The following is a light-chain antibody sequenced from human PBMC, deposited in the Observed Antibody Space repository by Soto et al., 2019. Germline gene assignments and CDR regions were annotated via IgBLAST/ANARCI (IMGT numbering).Light chain of an antibody. CDR1: QSVTGSY. V-gene: IGKV3-20*01. J-gene: IGKJ1*01. CDR3: QQYSASPRT. Sequence: EIVLTQSPGTLSLSPGXRATVSCRASQSVTGSYLAWYQQKPGQAPRLLIYGAFNRAGGIPDRFSGSGSGTDFTLTISRLEPEDFAVYYCQQYSASPRTFGQGTKV. CDR2: GAF.